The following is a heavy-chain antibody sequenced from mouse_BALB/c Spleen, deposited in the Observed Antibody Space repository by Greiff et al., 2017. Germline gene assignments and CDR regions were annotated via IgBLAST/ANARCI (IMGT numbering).Heavy chain of an antibody. D-gene: IGHD1-2*01. Sequence: QVQLKESGPGLVQPSQSLSITCTVSGFSLTSYGVHWVRQSPGKGLEWLGVIWSGGSTDYNAAFISRLSISKDNSKSQVFFKMNSLQADDTAIYYCARTTSFITTAGYAMDYWGQGTSVTVSS. CDR2: IWSGGST. CDR1: GFSLTSYG. CDR3: ARTTSFITTAGYAMDY. J-gene: IGHJ4*01. V-gene: IGHV2-4-1*01.